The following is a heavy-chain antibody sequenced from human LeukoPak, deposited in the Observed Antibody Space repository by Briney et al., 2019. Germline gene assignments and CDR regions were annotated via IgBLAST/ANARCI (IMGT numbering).Heavy chain of an antibody. Sequence: GESLKISCQGSGYSFATYWIGWVRQMPGKGLEWMGIIYPPDSDAKYRSSFQGLVTISADKSISTAYLQWKSLKASDTAMYYCARLSDYGFNWFDPWGQGTLVTVSS. J-gene: IGHJ5*02. CDR3: ARLSDYGFNWFDP. V-gene: IGHV5-51*01. D-gene: IGHD3-3*01. CDR1: GYSFATYW. CDR2: IYPPDSDA.